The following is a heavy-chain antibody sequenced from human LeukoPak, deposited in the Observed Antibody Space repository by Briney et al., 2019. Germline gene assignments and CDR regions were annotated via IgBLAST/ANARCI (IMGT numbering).Heavy chain of an antibody. V-gene: IGHV1-46*01. CDR3: ARGLGIGWFDP. D-gene: IGHD7-27*01. Sequence: ASVKVSCKASGYTFTSYYMHWVRQVPGQGLEWMGIINPSGVSTIYAQIFQGRVAMTRDTSTSTVYMALSSLRSEDTAVYYCARGLGIGWFDPWGQGTLVTVSS. J-gene: IGHJ5*02. CDR1: GYTFTSYY. CDR2: INPSGVST.